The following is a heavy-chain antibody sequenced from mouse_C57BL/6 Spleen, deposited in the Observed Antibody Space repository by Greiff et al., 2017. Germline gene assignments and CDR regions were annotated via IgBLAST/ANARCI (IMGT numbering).Heavy chain of an antibody. J-gene: IGHJ1*03. D-gene: IGHD2-3*01. CDR1: GYTFTSYW. V-gene: IGHV1-55*01. CDR3: ARAHFYDSYYWYFDF. Sequence: QVQLQQPGAELVKPGASVKMSRKASGYTFTSYWITWVKQRPGQGLEWIGDIYPGSCSTNYNEKFKSNATLTVDTSSSTAYLQLSSLTYEDSAVYYCARAHFYDSYYWYFDFWGTGTTVTVSS. CDR2: IYPGSCST.